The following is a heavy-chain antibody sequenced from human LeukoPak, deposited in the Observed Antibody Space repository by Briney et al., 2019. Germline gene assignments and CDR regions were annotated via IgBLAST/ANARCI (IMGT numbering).Heavy chain of an antibody. CDR2: ISSSSSYI. V-gene: IGHV3-21*01. J-gene: IGHJ4*02. D-gene: IGHD5-18*01. CDR3: ARARPGYSLTYYFDY. Sequence: GGSLRLSCAASGFTFSSYSMNWVRQAPAKGLERVSSISSSSSYIYYADSVKGRFTISRDNAKNSLYLQMNSLRAEDTAVYYCARARPGYSLTYYFDYWGQGTLVTVSS. CDR1: GFTFSSYS.